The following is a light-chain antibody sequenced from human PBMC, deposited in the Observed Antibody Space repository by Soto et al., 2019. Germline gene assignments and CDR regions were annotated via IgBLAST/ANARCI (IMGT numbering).Light chain of an antibody. Sequence: QSALTQPASVSGSPGQSITISCTGTSSDVGGYNYVSWYQQHPGKAPKLMIYDVSNRPSGVSNRFSGSKSCNTASLTISGLQAEDEAYYYCSSYTSSSALWVFGTGTKLTVL. V-gene: IGLV2-14*01. J-gene: IGLJ1*01. CDR1: SSDVGGYNY. CDR2: DVS. CDR3: SSYTSSSALWV.